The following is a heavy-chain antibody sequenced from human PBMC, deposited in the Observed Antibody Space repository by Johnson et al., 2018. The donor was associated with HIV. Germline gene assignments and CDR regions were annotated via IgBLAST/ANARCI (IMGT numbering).Heavy chain of an antibody. CDR1: GFTFSSYA. CDR2: ISGSGGST. D-gene: IGHD3-10*01. J-gene: IGHJ3*02. CDR3: AKALLLWFGEALHAFEI. Sequence: VQLVESGGGLVQPGGSLRLSCAASGFTFSSYAMSWVRQAPGKGLEWVSAISGSGGSTYYADSVKGRFTISRDNSKNTLYLQMNSLRAEDTAVYYCAKALLLWFGEALHAFEIWGQGTMVTVSS. V-gene: IGHV3-23*04.